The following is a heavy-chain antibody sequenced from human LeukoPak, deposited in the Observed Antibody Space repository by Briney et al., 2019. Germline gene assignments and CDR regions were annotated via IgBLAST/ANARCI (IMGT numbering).Heavy chain of an antibody. CDR2: MNTNSGNP. CDR3: ARSPYYYDSSGIEYYFDY. CDR1: GYTFTSYD. Sequence: GASEKVSCKASGYTFTSYDINWVRRATGHGLEWMGWMNTNSGNPGYAQKFQGRVTITRSTSISTAYMELSSLRSEDTAVYYCARSPYYYDSSGIEYYFDYWGQGTLVTVSS. V-gene: IGHV1-8*03. J-gene: IGHJ4*02. D-gene: IGHD3-22*01.